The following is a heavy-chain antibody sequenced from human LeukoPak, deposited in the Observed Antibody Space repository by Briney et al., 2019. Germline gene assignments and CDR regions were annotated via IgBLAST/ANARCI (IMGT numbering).Heavy chain of an antibody. CDR3: AREPPIAAVEDDAFDI. D-gene: IGHD6-13*01. V-gene: IGHV4-39*07. J-gene: IGHJ3*02. CDR2: IYYSGST. CDR1: GGSISSSSYY. Sequence: PSETLSLTCTVSGGSISSSSYYWGWIRQPPGKGLEWIGSIYYSGSTYYNPSLKSRVTMSVDTSKNQFSLKLSSVTAADTAVYYCAREPPIAAVEDDAFDIWGQGTMVTVSS.